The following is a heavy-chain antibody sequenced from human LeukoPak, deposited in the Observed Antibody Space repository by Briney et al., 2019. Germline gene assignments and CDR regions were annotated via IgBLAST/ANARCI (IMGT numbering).Heavy chain of an antibody. Sequence: PGGSLRLSCAASGFTVSSNYMSWVRQAPGKGLEWVSDIYSGGSTYYADSVKGRFTISRDNSKNTLYLQMNSLRAEDTAVYYCARERRGFVDYWGQGTLVTVSS. J-gene: IGHJ4*02. D-gene: IGHD3-10*01. CDR1: GFTVSSNY. V-gene: IGHV3-53*01. CDR3: ARERRGFVDY. CDR2: IYSGGST.